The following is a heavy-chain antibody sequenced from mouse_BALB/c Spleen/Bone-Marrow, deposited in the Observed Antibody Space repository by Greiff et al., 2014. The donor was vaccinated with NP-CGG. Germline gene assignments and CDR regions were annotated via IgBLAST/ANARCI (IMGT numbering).Heavy chain of an antibody. CDR3: ASVEVHAMDY. CDR2: ISYDGSN. CDR1: GYSITGGYY. V-gene: IGHV3-6*02. J-gene: IGHJ4*01. Sequence: EVQLQQSGPGLVKPSQSLSLTCSVTGYSITGGYYWNWVRQFPGNKLEWLGYISYDGSNHYSPSLTNRVSITRDTSKNQFFLKLNSVTTEDTGTYYCASVEVHAMDYWGQGTSVTVSS.